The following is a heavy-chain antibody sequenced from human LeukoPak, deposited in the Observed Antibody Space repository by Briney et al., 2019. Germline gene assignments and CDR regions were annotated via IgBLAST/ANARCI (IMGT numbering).Heavy chain of an antibody. CDR3: ARDWNSLDY. D-gene: IGHD1-1*01. CDR1: GFTFSSYA. CDR2: ISYDGSNK. V-gene: IGHV3-30*04. Sequence: GGSLRLSCAASGFTFSSYAMHWVRQAPGKGLEWVAVISYDGSNKYYADSVKGRFTIPRDNSKNTLYLQMNSLRAEDTAVYYCARDWNSLDYWGQGTLVTVSS. J-gene: IGHJ4*02.